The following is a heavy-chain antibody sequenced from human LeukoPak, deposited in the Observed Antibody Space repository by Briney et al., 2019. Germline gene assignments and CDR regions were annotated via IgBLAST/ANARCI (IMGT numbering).Heavy chain of an antibody. V-gene: IGHV4-30-2*02. CDR1: GGSISSGGYY. D-gene: IGHD6-6*01. CDR2: IYHSGST. CDR3: ARSGIAARPDYFDY. J-gene: IGHJ4*02. Sequence: PSQTLSLTCTVSGGSISSGGYYWSWIRQPPGKGLEWIGYIYHSGSTNYNPSLKGRVTMSVDTSKNQFSLKLSSVTAADTAVYYCARSGIAARPDYFDYWGQGTLVTVSS.